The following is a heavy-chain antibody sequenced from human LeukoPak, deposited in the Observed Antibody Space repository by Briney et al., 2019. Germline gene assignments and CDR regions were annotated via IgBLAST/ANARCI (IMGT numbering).Heavy chain of an antibody. Sequence: GGTLRLSCAVSGFTFSICAMSWVRQAPGKGLEWVSTISGSGASTYYADSVKGRFIISRDTSKNTLYLQMNSLRAEDTAVYYCAKLRNTSPLYYFDYWGQGTLVTVSS. D-gene: IGHD2/OR15-2a*01. J-gene: IGHJ4*02. CDR3: AKLRNTSPLYYFDY. V-gene: IGHV3-23*01. CDR2: ISGSGAST. CDR1: GFTFSICA.